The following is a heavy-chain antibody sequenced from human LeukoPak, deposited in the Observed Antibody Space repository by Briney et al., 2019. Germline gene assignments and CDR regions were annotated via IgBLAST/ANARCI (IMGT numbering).Heavy chain of an antibody. V-gene: IGHV5-10-1*01. Sequence: GESLRISCQGSGYSFTSYWITWVRQMPGKGLEWMGMIAPTDSYTNYSPSFQGHVTISVDKSISTAYLQWSSLKPSDTAMYFCASGSGTYSPDYWGQGTLVTVSS. J-gene: IGHJ4*02. CDR2: IAPTDSYT. CDR3: ASGSGTYSPDY. CDR1: GYSFTSYW. D-gene: IGHD3-10*01.